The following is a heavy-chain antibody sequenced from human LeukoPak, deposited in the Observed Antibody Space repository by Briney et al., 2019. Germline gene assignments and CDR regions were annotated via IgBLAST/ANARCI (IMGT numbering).Heavy chain of an antibody. V-gene: IGHV4-61*02. D-gene: IGHD1-26*01. CDR1: AGSISSGSYY. CDR2: IYTSGST. Sequence: SQTLSLTCTVSAGSISSGSYYWSWIRQPAGKRLEWIGRIYTSGSTNYNPSLKSRVTISVDTSKNQFSLKLSSVTAADTAVYYCARERVGRYYYYYGMDVWGQGTTVTVSS. CDR3: ARERVGRYYYYYGMDV. J-gene: IGHJ6*02.